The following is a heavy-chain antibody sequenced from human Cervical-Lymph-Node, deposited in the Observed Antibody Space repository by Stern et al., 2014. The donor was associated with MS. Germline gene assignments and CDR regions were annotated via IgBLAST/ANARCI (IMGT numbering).Heavy chain of an antibody. Sequence: VQLEESGGGVVQPGRSLRLSCAASGFTFSNYGMHWVRQAPGKGLEWLAVIWYDGDKKYYADSVKGRFTISRDNSKNTLFLQMSSLTAEDTALYYCARGNWNYEGMGYWGQGTLGSVSA. D-gene: IGHD1-7*01. CDR3: ARGNWNYEGMGY. V-gene: IGHV3-33*01. J-gene: IGHJ4*02. CDR2: IWYDGDKK. CDR1: GFTFSNYG.